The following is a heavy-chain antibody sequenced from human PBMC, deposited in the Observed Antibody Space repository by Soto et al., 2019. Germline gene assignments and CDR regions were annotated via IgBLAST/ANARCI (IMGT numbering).Heavy chain of an antibody. Sequence: GGSLRLSCAGSGFIFEDYGMHWVRQAPGKGLEWVAGISWNSETIAYADSVKGRFTISRDNTKNSLYLEMNNVRTEDTALYYCAKVGSFAVVEIEYSGQGTLVTVSS. CDR3: AKVGSFAVVEIEY. CDR2: ISWNSETI. D-gene: IGHD3-3*01. CDR1: GFIFEDYG. V-gene: IGHV3-9*01. J-gene: IGHJ4*02.